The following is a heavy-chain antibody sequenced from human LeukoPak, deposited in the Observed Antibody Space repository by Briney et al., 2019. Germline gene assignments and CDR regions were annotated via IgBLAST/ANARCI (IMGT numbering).Heavy chain of an antibody. Sequence: SETLSLTCTVSGGSISSSSYYWGWIRQPPGKGLEWIGSIYYSGSTYYNPSLKSRVTISVDTSKNQFSLKLSSVTAADTAVYYCARRRVVYGDYSLDYWGQGTLVTVSS. CDR3: ARRRVVYGDYSLDY. V-gene: IGHV4-39*07. CDR1: GGSISSSSYY. J-gene: IGHJ4*02. D-gene: IGHD4-17*01. CDR2: IYYSGST.